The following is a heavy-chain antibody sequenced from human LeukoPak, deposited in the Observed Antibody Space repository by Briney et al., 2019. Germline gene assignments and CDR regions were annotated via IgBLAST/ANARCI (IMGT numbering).Heavy chain of an antibody. J-gene: IGHJ4*02. Sequence: GGSLRLSCAASGFTFSSYSMNWVRQAPGKGLEWVSYISSSSSTIYYADSVKGRFTISRDNAKNSLYLQMNSLRAEDTAVYYCARDVGYRSGWHWENWGQGTLVTVSS. D-gene: IGHD6-19*01. CDR2: ISSSSSTI. CDR3: ARDVGYRSGWHWEN. CDR1: GFTFSSYS. V-gene: IGHV3-48*01.